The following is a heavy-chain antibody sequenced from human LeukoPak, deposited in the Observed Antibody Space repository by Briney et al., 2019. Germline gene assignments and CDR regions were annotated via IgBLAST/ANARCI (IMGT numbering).Heavy chain of an antibody. V-gene: IGHV3-66*01. CDR1: GFTVSSNY. D-gene: IGHD2-21*01. J-gene: IGHJ4*02. CDR2: IYSGGST. CDR3: ARVQGVAYIDY. Sequence: GGSLRLSCAASGFTVSSNYMSWVRQAPGKGLEWVSVIYSGGSTYYADSVKGRFTISRDNSKNTLYLQVNRLRAEDTAVYYCARVQGVAYIDYWGQGTLVTVSS.